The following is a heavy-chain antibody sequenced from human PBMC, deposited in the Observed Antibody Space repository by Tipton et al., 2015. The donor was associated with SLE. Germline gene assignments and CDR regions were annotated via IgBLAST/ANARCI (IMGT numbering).Heavy chain of an antibody. D-gene: IGHD3-10*01. Sequence: TLSLTCIVSGYSISSGYYWGWIRQPPGKGLEWIGEINHSGSTNYNPSLKSRVTISVDTSKNQFSLKLSSVTAADTAVYYCARDLDWNYGSGSYGYWGQGTLVTVSS. CDR3: ARDLDWNYGSGSYGY. CDR2: INHSGST. CDR1: GYSISSGYY. V-gene: IGHV4-38-2*02. J-gene: IGHJ4*02.